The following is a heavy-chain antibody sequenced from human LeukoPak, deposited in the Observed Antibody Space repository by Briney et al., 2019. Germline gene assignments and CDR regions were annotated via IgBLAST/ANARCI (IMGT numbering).Heavy chain of an antibody. V-gene: IGHV1-2*02. J-gene: IGHJ4*02. D-gene: IGHD3-22*01. CDR1: GYTFTGYY. CDR2: INPNSGGT. Sequence: GASVKVSCKASGYTFTGYYMHWVRQAPGQGLEWMGWINPNSGGTNYAQKFQGRVTMTRDTSISTAYMELSRLRSDDTAVYYCARDPTRSGYYYSIDYWGQGTLVTVSS. CDR3: ARDPTRSGYYYSIDY.